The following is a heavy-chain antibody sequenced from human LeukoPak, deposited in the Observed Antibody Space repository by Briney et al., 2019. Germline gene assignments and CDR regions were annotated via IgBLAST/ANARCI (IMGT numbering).Heavy chain of an antibody. D-gene: IGHD3-10*01. CDR2: INHSGSA. CDR1: GGSFSGYY. CDR3: ASTYYYGSGSYWYYYYYMDV. V-gene: IGHV4-34*01. J-gene: IGHJ6*03. Sequence: SETLSLTCAVYGGSFSGYYWSWIRQPPGKGLEWIGEINHSGSANYNPSLKSRVTISVDTSKNQFSLKLSSVTAADTAVYYCASTYYYGSGSYWYYYYYMDVWGKGTTVTVSS.